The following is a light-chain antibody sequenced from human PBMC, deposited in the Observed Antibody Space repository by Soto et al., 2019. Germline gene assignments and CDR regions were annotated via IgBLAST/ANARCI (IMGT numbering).Light chain of an antibody. V-gene: IGKV3-20*01. Sequence: EIVLPQSQVTLSLSPGARATLSFRASQSVSKNYLAWYQQKPGQAPRLIIDGASSRATGIPDRFSGSGSGTDCTLTISRLEPEDFAVYSCQQYGSTPPTFGQGNKV. CDR3: QQYGSTPPT. CDR1: QSVSKNY. CDR2: GAS. J-gene: IGKJ1*01.